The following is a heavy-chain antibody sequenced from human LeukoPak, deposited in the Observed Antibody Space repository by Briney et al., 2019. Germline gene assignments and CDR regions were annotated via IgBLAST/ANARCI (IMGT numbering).Heavy chain of an antibody. Sequence: SVKVSCKASGYTFTSYAMHWVRQAPGQRLEWMGWINAGNGNTKYSQKFQGRVTITRDTSASTAYMELSSLRSEDTAVYYCAREGYDFWSGYLGYYYYGMDVWGQGTTVTVSS. CDR2: INAGNGNT. CDR1: GYTFTSYA. J-gene: IGHJ6*02. D-gene: IGHD3-3*01. V-gene: IGHV1-3*01. CDR3: AREGYDFWSGYLGYYYYGMDV.